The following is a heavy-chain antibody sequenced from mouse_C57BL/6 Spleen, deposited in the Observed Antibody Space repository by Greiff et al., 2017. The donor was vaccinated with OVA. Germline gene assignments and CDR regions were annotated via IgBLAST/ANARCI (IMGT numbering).Heavy chain of an antibody. V-gene: IGHV14-4*01. CDR2: IDPENGDT. Sequence: VQLKESGAELVRPGASVKLSCTASGFNIKDDYMHWVKQRPEQGLEWIGWIDPENGDTEYDSKFQGKATITADTSSNTAYLQLSSLTSEDTAVYYCTTADGTYYYAMDYWGQGTSVTVSS. CDR1: GFNIKDDY. CDR3: TTADGTYYYAMDY. D-gene: IGHD1-1*01. J-gene: IGHJ4*01.